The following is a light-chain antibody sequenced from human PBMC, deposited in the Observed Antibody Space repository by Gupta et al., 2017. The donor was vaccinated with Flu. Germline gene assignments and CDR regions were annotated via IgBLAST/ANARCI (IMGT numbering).Light chain of an antibody. J-gene: IGKJ1*01. V-gene: IGKV1-17*01. CDR2: AAT. Sequence: PASLSASVGDRVTITCRASQGVRDALGWYQQKPGKAPKRLIYAATSLQSGVPARFSGSASGTEFTLTISSLQPEDFAAYYCQQYSTYPWTFGQGTKVEVK. CDR1: QGVRDA. CDR3: QQYSTYPWT.